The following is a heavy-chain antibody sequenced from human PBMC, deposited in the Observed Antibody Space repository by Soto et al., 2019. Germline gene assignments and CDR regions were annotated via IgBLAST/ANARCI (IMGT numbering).Heavy chain of an antibody. CDR2: ISYDGSNK. D-gene: IGHD3-10*01. CDR1: GFTFSSYA. Sequence: QVQLVESGGGVVQPGRSLRLSCAASGFTFSSYAMHWVRQAPGKGLEWVAVISYDGSNKYYADSVKGRFTISRDNSKNTLYLQMNSLRAEDTAVYYCARAHGLWFGDPTLRYFDYWGQGTLVTVSS. V-gene: IGHV3-30-3*01. J-gene: IGHJ4*02. CDR3: ARAHGLWFGDPTLRYFDY.